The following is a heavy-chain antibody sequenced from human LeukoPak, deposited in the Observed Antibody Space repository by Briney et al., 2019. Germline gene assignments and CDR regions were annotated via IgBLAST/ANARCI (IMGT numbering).Heavy chain of an antibody. CDR1: GGTFSSYA. Sequence: SVKVSCKASGGTFSSYAISWVRQAPGQGLEWMGGIIPIFGTANYAQKFQGRVTITTDESTSTAYMELRSLRSDDTAVYYCARVRYSYGFDYWGQGTLVTVSS. D-gene: IGHD5-18*01. V-gene: IGHV1-69*05. CDR2: IIPIFGTA. CDR3: ARVRYSYGFDY. J-gene: IGHJ4*02.